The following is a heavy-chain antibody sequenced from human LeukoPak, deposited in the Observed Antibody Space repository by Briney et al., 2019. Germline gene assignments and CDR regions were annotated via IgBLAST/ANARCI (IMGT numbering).Heavy chain of an antibody. V-gene: IGHV1-46*01. CDR3: ARDLYDDYFFDY. CDR1: GYTFTSCH. D-gene: IGHD4-17*01. J-gene: IGHJ4*02. CDR2: INPSAGYT. Sequence: ASVMVSCKASGYTFTSCHMHWVRQAPGQGLEWMGIINPSAGYTTYAQKFQGRVTMTRDTSTSTVYMELSSLRSEDTAVYFCARDLYDDYFFDYWGQGTLVTVSS.